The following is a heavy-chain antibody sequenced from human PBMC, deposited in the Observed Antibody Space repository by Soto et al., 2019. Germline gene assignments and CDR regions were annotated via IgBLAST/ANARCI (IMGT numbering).Heavy chain of an antibody. CDR2: INVYNGNT. D-gene: IGHD3-10*01. CDR1: GYTFTNYG. V-gene: IGHV1-18*01. J-gene: IGHJ5*02. Sequence: QVQLVQSGGEVKKPGASVKVSCKASGYTFTNYGISWVRQAPGQGLEWMGWINVYNGNTKYAQKVQGRVTMTTDTSTSTAYMGLRSLRSDDTAVYYCARGVGSGSYYNQNNWFDPWGQGTLVTVSS. CDR3: ARGVGSGSYYNQNNWFDP.